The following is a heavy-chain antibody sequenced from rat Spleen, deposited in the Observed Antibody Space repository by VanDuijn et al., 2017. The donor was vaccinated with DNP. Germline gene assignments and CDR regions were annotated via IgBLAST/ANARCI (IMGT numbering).Heavy chain of an antibody. CDR3: ARRDYPVPAY. D-gene: IGHD1-4*01. V-gene: IGHV5S10*01. CDR1: GFPFSDYY. J-gene: IGHJ3*01. Sequence: EVQLVESGGGLVQSGRSLKLSCAASGFPFSDYYMAWVRQAPEKGLEWVATISTTGSRTYYPDSVKGRFTISRDNAKSSLYLQMNSLKSEDTATYYCARRDYPVPAYWGQGTLVTVSS. CDR2: ISTTGSRT.